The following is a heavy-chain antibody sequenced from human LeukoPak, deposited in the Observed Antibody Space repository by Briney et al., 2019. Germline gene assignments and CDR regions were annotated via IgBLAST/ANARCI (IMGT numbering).Heavy chain of an antibody. J-gene: IGHJ4*02. CDR1: GFTFSSYS. CDR3: ARTLYGSGSYYNFGY. D-gene: IGHD3-10*01. CDR2: ISSSSSYI. Sequence: PGGSLRLSCAASGFTFSSYSMNWVRQAPGKGLEWVSSISSSSSYIYYADSVKGRSTISRDNAKNSLYLQMNSLRAEDTAVYYCARTLYGSGSYYNFGYWGQGTLVTVSS. V-gene: IGHV3-21*01.